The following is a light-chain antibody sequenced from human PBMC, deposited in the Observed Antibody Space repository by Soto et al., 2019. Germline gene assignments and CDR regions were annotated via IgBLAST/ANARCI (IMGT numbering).Light chain of an antibody. Sequence: EIVLTQSPGTLSLSPGERATLSCRASQSVSSNFLAWYQQKPGQAPRVLIYGASTRATGIPDRSSGSGSGTDFALTISRLEPEDFAVYYCHQYGGSPPYTFGQGTKVEIK. CDR2: GAS. J-gene: IGKJ1*01. V-gene: IGKV3-20*01. CDR1: QSVSSNF. CDR3: HQYGGSPPYT.